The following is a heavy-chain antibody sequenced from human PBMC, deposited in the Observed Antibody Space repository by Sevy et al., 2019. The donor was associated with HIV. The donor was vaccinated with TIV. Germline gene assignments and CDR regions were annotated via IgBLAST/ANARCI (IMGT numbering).Heavy chain of an antibody. Sequence: ASVKVSCKASGGPFNTYAITWIRQAPGQGLEWMGGIIPLFGTTNYAQKFQGRVTITADESRTTAYLEVSSLRSEDTAVYYCAREVGGSVQLERLTSYYGVDVWGQGTTVTVSS. J-gene: IGHJ6*02. CDR3: AREVGGSVQLERLTSYYGVDV. CDR1: GGPFNTYA. CDR2: IIPLFGTT. V-gene: IGHV1-69*13. D-gene: IGHD1-1*01.